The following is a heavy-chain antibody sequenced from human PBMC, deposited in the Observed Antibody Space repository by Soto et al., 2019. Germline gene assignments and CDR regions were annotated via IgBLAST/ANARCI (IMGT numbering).Heavy chain of an antibody. CDR2: ISGSGGRT. CDR3: AKVTGYSNNPAYYYYYGMDV. D-gene: IGHD4-4*01. Sequence: EVQLLESGGGLVQPGGSLRLSCAASGFTFSSYAMSWVRQAPGKGLEWVSSISGSGGRTYYADSVKGRFTISRDNSKSTLYLQMNSLRAEDTAVYYCAKVTGYSNNPAYYYYYGMDVWGQGTTVTVSS. J-gene: IGHJ6*02. CDR1: GFTFSSYA. V-gene: IGHV3-23*01.